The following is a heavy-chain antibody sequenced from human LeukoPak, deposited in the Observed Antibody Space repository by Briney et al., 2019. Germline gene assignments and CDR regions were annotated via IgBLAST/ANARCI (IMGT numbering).Heavy chain of an antibody. J-gene: IGHJ4*02. CDR1: GFTVSSNY. CDR2: IYSGGST. V-gene: IGHV3-53*01. D-gene: IGHD4-23*01. Sequence: GGSLRLSCAASGFTVSSNYMSWVRQAPGKGLEWGSVIYSGGSTYYADSVKGRFTISRDNSKNTLYLQMNSLRAEDTAVYYCARHMGGYGGNSLDYWGQGTLVTVSS. CDR3: ARHMGGYGGNSLDY.